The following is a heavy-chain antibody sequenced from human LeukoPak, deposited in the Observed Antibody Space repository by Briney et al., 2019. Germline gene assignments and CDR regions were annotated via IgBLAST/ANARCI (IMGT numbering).Heavy chain of an antibody. CDR2: ISAYNGNT. V-gene: IGHV1-18*01. CDR3: ARGTKFKYGSSWYGNLDS. J-gene: IGHJ4*02. D-gene: IGHD6-13*01. CDR1: GYTFTSYG. Sequence: ASVKVSCKASGYTFTSYGISWVRQAPGQGLEWMGWISAYNGNTNSAQKLQGRVTMTTDTSTNTAYMELRSLRSDDTAVYYCARGTKFKYGSSWYGNLDSWGQGTLVTVSS.